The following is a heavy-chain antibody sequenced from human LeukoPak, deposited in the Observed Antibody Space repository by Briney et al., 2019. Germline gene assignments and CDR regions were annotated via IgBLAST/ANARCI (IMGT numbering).Heavy chain of an antibody. CDR1: GGSISSGGYS. J-gene: IGHJ3*02. D-gene: IGHD3-22*01. CDR2: IYHSGST. CDR3: ARSPYYYDSSPQNAFDI. V-gene: IGHV4-30-2*01. Sequence: SETLSLTCAVSGGSISSGGYSWSWIRQPPGKGLEWIGYIYHSGSTYYNPSLKSRVTISVDTSKNQFSLKLSSVTAADTAVYYCARSPYYYDSSPQNAFDIWGQGTMVTVSS.